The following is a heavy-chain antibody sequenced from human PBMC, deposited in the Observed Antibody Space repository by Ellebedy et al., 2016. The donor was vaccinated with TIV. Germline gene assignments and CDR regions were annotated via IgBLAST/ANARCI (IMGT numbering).Heavy chain of an antibody. CDR3: AREKSGHKWNDGFDS. CDR1: GFAFSTYS. Sequence: PGGSLRLSCAASGFAFSTYSMNWVRQAPGKGLEWVSSISSSGAYRYYADSMEGRFTISRDNAKNSLYLQMNSLGAADTAVYYCAREKSGHKWNDGFDSWGQGTLVTVSS. CDR2: ISSSGAYR. V-gene: IGHV3-21*01. D-gene: IGHD1-1*01. J-gene: IGHJ4*02.